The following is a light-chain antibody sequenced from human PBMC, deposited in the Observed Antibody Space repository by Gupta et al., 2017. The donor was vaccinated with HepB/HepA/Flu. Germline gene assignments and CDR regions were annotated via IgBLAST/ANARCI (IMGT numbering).Light chain of an antibody. CDR1: QSVSSN. J-gene: IGKJ5*01. CDR3: QQYTNWLRT. V-gene: IGKV3-15*01. CDR2: GAS. Sequence: IVMTQSPATLSVSPGERVTLSCRASQSVSSNLAWYQQKPGQAPRLLIYGASTRATDIPARFSGSGSGTEFTLTISSLQSEDFAVYYCQQYTNWLRTFGQGTRLDIK.